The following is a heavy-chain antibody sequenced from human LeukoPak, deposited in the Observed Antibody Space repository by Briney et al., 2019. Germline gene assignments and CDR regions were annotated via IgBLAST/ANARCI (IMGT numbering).Heavy chain of an antibody. CDR3: ARQYNGDDPGYFDY. D-gene: IGHD5-24*01. CDR1: AGSLSSSSYY. V-gene: IGHV4-39*01. CDR2: IYYSGST. Sequence: SETLSLTCTVSAGSLSSSSYYWGWIRQPPGKGLEWIGSIYYSGSTYYNPSLKSRVTISVDTSKNQFSLKLSSVTAADTAVYYCARQYNGDDPGYFDYWGQGTLVTVSS. J-gene: IGHJ4*02.